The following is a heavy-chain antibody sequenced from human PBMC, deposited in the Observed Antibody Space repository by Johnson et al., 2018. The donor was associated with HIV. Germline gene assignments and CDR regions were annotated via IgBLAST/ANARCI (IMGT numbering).Heavy chain of an antibody. J-gene: IGHJ3*02. CDR3: AREGNYYGSSSHAFDI. V-gene: IGHV3-30-3*01. CDR1: GFTFTFYA. D-gene: IGHD3-22*01. CDR2: ISYDGSNK. Sequence: VQLVESGGGVVQPGRSLRLSCAASGFTFTFYAMHWVRQAPGKGLEWVAVISYDGSNKYYADSVKGRFTISRDNSKNTLYLQMNSLRAEDTAVYYCAREGNYYGSSSHAFDIWGQGTMVTVSS.